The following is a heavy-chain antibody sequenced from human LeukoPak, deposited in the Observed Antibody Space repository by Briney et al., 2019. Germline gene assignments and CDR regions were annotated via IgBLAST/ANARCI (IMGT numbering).Heavy chain of an antibody. J-gene: IGHJ5*01. CDR3: ARASGSYWWFDS. V-gene: IGHV1-2*02. CDR1: GYTFTGYY. D-gene: IGHD1-26*01. CDR2: VNPNSGDT. Sequence: GASAKVSCKASGYTFTGYYLHWVRQAPGRGLEWMGCVNPNSGDTNYAQKFQGSVTMTRDTSISTVYMELSRLRSDDTAVYYCARASGSYWWFDSWGQGTLVTVSS.